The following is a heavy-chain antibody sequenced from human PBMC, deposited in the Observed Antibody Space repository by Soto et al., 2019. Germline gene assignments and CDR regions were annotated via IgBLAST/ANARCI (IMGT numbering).Heavy chain of an antibody. CDR2: IYYSGST. CDR1: GGSISSSSYY. CDR3: ARGEVAHFDY. V-gene: IGHV4-39*01. Sequence: SETLSLTCTVSGGSISSSSYYWGWIRQPPGKGLEWIGSIYYSGSTYYNPSLKSRVTISVDTSKNQFSLELSSVTAADTAVYYCARGEVAHFDYWGQGTLVTVSS. D-gene: IGHD5-12*01. J-gene: IGHJ4*02.